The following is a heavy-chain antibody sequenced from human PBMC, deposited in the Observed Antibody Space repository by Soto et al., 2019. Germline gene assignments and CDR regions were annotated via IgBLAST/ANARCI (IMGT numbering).Heavy chain of an antibody. V-gene: IGHV3-30-3*01. D-gene: IGHD6-19*01. CDR1: GFSFSSYA. CDR3: ARDMYSSDYFVKGFEL. J-gene: IGHJ5*02. Sequence: QVRLVESGGGVVQPGRSLRLSCTASGFSFSSYAMYWFRQPPGKGLEWVAVISHDGLNKHYADSVTGRGTVSRDNSNHSLDLQLNSLRGEDTAMYYCARDMYSSDYFVKGFELWGQGTLVTVSS. CDR2: ISHDGLNK.